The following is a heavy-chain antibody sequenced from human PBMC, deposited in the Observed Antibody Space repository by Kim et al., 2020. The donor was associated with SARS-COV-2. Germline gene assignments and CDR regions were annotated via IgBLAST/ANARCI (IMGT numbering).Heavy chain of an antibody. Sequence: SVKVSCKASGGTFSSYAISWVRQAPGQGLEWMGGIIPIFGTANYAQKFQGRVTITADESTSTAYMELSSLRSEDTAVYYCAVTSGTIVATMDYYYYYGMDVWGQGTTVTVSS. CDR1: GGTFSSYA. CDR3: AVTSGTIVATMDYYYYYGMDV. V-gene: IGHV1-69*13. J-gene: IGHJ6*02. CDR2: IIPIFGTA. D-gene: IGHD5-12*01.